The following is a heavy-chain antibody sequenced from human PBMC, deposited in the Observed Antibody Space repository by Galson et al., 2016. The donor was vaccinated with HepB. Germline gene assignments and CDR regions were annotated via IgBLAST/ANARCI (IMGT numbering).Heavy chain of an antibody. D-gene: IGHD1-14*01. J-gene: IGHJ4*02. CDR1: GFSLSTSGAG. V-gene: IGHV2-5*02. Sequence: PALVKPTQTLTLTCTFSGFSLSTSGAGVGWIRQPPGKALEWLALIYLDDDIRYSPSLKTRLTIIKDTSKNQVVLTKTNVDPVDTAAYYCARRPDHGVYFDHWGQGTLVTVSS. CDR3: ARRPDHGVYFDH. CDR2: IYLDDDI.